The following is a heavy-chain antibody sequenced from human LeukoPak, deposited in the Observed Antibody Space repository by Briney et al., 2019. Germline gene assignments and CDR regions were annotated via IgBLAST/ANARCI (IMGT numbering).Heavy chain of an antibody. J-gene: IGHJ6*03. D-gene: IGHD3-10*01. CDR1: GGTFSSYA. V-gene: IGHV1-69*05. CDR2: IIRIFGTA. CDR3: ARAGGYYYGSGSYKYYYYMDV. Sequence: ASVKVSCKASGGTFSSYAISWVRQAPGQGLEWMGGIIRIFGTANYAQKFQGRVTITTDESTSTAYMELSSLRSEDTAVYYCARAGGYYYGSGSYKYYYYMDVWGKGTTVTVSS.